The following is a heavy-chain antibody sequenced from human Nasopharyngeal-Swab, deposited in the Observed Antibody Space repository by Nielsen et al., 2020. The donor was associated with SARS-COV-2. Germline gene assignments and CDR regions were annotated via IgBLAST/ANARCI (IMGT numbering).Heavy chain of an antibody. V-gene: IGHV1-18*01. CDR2: ISSYNGDT. D-gene: IGHD3-10*01. CDR1: GYSFTSFG. J-gene: IGHJ4*02. CDR3: ATAYGSVSSSEY. Sequence: ASVKASCKASGYSFTSFGISWVRQAHAQGLEWIGSISSYNGDTHYAHSLQGRITMTTDTSTSTAYLELRSLRSDDTAMYYCATAYGSVSSSEYWGQGTLVTVSS.